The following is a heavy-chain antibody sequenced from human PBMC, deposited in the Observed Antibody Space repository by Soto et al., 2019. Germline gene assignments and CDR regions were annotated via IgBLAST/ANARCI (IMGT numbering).Heavy chain of an antibody. J-gene: IGHJ4*02. CDR3: ARRPGAFDC. CDR2: IYQSGSA. CDR1: GGSISSNSW. D-gene: IGHD2-2*01. V-gene: IGHV4-4*02. Sequence: QVQLQESGPGLVKPSGTLSLTCAVSGGSISSNSWWAWVRQPPGKGLEWIGEIYQSGSANYNPSLKSRVTISVDKSNYHFSLTLSSVTAADTAVYYCARRPGAFDCWGQGTLVTVSS.